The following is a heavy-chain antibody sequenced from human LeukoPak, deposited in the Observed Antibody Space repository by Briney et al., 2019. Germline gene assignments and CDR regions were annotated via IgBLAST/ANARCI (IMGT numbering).Heavy chain of an antibody. CDR3: ARPREGQVWSSAPGDY. J-gene: IGHJ4*02. D-gene: IGHD6-25*01. Sequence: ASVNVSCKASGYTFTAYYMHWARQAPGQGLDWMGWFNPNTGGTNYAQKFQGTVTMTRATSISTVYMELSSLRSDDTAVYYCARPREGQVWSSAPGDYWGQGTLVTVSS. CDR2: FNPNTGGT. CDR1: GYTFTAYY. V-gene: IGHV1-2*02.